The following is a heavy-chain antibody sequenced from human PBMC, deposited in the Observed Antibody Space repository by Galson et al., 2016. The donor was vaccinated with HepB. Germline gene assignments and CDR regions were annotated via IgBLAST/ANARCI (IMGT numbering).Heavy chain of an antibody. V-gene: IGHV1-2*04. Sequence: SVKVSCKASGYTFNGFYLHWVRQAPGQGLEWMGWINPNSGDTNYAQKFKGWVTMTRDTFISKAYMELSRLKSDDTAVYYCARLFRSTGSGLDVRGQGTTVTVSS. J-gene: IGHJ6*02. D-gene: IGHD5/OR15-5a*01. CDR1: GYTFNGFY. CDR3: ARLFRSTGSGLDV. CDR2: INPNSGDT.